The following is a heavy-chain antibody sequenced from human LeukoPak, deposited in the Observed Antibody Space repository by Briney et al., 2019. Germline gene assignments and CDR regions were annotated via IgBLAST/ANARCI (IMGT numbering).Heavy chain of an antibody. CDR3: TRRVSATRWFDP. Sequence: GGSLRLSCAASGFTFSSYWMHRVRQAPGEGLVWVSRINSDGSTTNYADSVKGRFTISRDNAENTLYLQMNSLRVEDTAVYYCTRRVSATRWFDPWGQGTLVTVSS. J-gene: IGHJ5*02. V-gene: IGHV3-74*01. CDR2: INSDGSTT. CDR1: GFTFSSYW. D-gene: IGHD2-15*01.